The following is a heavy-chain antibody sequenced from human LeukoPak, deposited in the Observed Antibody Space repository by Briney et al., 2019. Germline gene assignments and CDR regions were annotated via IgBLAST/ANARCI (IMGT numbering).Heavy chain of an antibody. Sequence: PGGSLRLSCAASGFTFSSYGMNWVRQAPGKGLEWVSGISGSGGSTYYADSVKGRLTISRDKSKNTLYLQMNSLRTEDTAVYYCAKTYSWYYFDYWGQGTLVTVSS. CDR3: AKTYSWYYFDY. CDR2: ISGSGGST. D-gene: IGHD6-13*01. V-gene: IGHV3-23*01. CDR1: GFTFSSYG. J-gene: IGHJ4*02.